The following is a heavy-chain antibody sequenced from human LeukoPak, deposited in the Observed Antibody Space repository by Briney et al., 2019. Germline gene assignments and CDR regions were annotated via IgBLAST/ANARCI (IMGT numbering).Heavy chain of an antibody. D-gene: IGHD4-17*01. Sequence: PGGSLRLSCAASGFTFSDYAMSWVRQALGKGLKWVSVISGSGGSTYNVDPVKGRFTISRDNSKNTLYLQMNSLRAEDTAVYYCAKSVESAVTTNPYFDYWGQGILVTVYS. CDR1: GFTFSDYA. J-gene: IGHJ4*02. CDR3: AKSVESAVTTNPYFDY. V-gene: IGHV3-23*01. CDR2: ISGSGGST.